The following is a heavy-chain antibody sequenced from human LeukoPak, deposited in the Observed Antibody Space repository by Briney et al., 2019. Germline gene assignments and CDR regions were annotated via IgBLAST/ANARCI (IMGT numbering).Heavy chain of an antibody. J-gene: IGHJ4*02. D-gene: IGHD2-2*01. Sequence: SETLSLTCTVSGGSISSYYWGWIRQPPGKGLEWIGSIYYSGSTYYNPSLKSRVTISVDTSKNQFSLKLSSVTAADTAVYYCARRPLQCSSTSCYLDYWGQGTLVTVSS. CDR1: GGSISSYY. CDR3: ARRPLQCSSTSCYLDY. CDR2: IYYSGST. V-gene: IGHV4-39*01.